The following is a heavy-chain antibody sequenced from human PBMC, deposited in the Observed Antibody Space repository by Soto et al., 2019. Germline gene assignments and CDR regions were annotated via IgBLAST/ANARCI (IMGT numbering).Heavy chain of an antibody. Sequence: GGSLRLSCAASGFTFSSYAMHWVRQAPGKGLEWVAVISYDGSNKYYADSGKGRFPISRDNSKNTLYLQMNSLRAEDTAVYYCARSWGYSYGLSWGQGTLVTVSS. D-gene: IGHD5-18*01. CDR2: ISYDGSNK. J-gene: IGHJ5*02. CDR1: GFTFSSYA. V-gene: IGHV3-30-3*01. CDR3: ARSWGYSYGLS.